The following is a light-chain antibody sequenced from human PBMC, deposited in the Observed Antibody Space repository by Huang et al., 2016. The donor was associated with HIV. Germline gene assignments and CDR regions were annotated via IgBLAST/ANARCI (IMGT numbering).Light chain of an antibody. Sequence: EIVVTQSPVTLSASPGETVTLSCRASQSIGNLAWYQQKPGQAPRLLIYGASTRVIGIPDRFSGSGSGTEVTLTISSLQSEDFAVYFCQQYNSWPPWTFGQGTKVDIK. CDR2: GAS. J-gene: IGKJ1*01. CDR1: QSIGN. CDR3: QQYNSWPPWT. V-gene: IGKV3-15*01.